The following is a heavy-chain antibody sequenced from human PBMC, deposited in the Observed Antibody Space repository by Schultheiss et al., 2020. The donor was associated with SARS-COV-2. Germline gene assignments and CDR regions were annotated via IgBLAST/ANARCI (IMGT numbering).Heavy chain of an antibody. J-gene: IGHJ4*02. CDR1: GGSISRYY. CDR2: IYNSGST. Sequence: SETLSLTCTVSGGSISRYYWSWIRQPPGKGLEWIGYIYNSGSTNYNPSLKSRVTIPVDTSKNQFFLKLTSVTAADTAVYYCARDPGYWGQGTLVTVSS. CDR3: ARDPGY. V-gene: IGHV4-59*01.